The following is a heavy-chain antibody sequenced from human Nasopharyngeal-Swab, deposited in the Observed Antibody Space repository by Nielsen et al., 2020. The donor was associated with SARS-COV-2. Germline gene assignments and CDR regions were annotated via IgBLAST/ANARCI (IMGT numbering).Heavy chain of an antibody. D-gene: IGHD2/OR15-2a*01. CDR2: IRFDGINK. CDR1: GFIFSNYW. Sequence: GESLKISCAASGFIFSNYWMTWVRQAPGKGLEWVAFIRFDGINKYYADSVKGRFTISRDNSKNTLYLQMNSLRTEDTAVYYCAGVIPQEERPWGQGTLVTVSS. V-gene: IGHV3-30*02. CDR3: AGVIPQEERP. J-gene: IGHJ5*02.